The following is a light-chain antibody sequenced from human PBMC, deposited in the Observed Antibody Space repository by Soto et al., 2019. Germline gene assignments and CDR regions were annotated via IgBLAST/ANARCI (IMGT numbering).Light chain of an antibody. CDR3: CSYAGSYTLI. CDR1: SSDVGGYNY. J-gene: IGLJ2*01. Sequence: QSVLTQPRSVSGSPGQSVTISCTGTSSDVGGYNYVSWYQQDPGNAPKLMIYDVTKRPSGVPDRFSGSKSGNTASLTISGLQAEDEADYFCCSYAGSYTLIFGGGTKVTVL. CDR2: DVT. V-gene: IGLV2-11*01.